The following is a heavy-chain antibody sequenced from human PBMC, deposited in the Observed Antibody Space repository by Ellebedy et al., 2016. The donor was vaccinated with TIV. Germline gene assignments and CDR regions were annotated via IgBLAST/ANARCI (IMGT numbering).Heavy chain of an antibody. V-gene: IGHV3-30*07. Sequence: GESLKISCAASGFTFSSYAMHWVRQAPGKGLEWVAVISYDGSNKYYADSVKGRFTISRDNSKNTLYLQMNSLRAEDTAVYYCAREGPGDAIVVVIASSSFDYWGQGTLVTVSS. CDR2: ISYDGSNK. CDR3: AREGPGDAIVVVIASSSFDY. CDR1: GFTFSSYA. D-gene: IGHD3-22*01. J-gene: IGHJ4*02.